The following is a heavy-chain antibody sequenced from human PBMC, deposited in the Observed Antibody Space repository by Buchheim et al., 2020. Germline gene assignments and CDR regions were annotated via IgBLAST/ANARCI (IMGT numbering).Heavy chain of an antibody. D-gene: IGHD6-19*01. CDR1: GGSFSGYY. Sequence: QVQLQQWGAGLLKPSETLSLTCAVYGGSFSGYYWSWIRQPPGKGLEWIGEINHSGSTNYNPSLKSRVTISVDTSKNKFSLKLSSVTAADTAVYYCARQRGDSSGSPRYEYWGQGTL. V-gene: IGHV4-34*01. J-gene: IGHJ4*02. CDR3: ARQRGDSSGSPRYEY. CDR2: INHSGST.